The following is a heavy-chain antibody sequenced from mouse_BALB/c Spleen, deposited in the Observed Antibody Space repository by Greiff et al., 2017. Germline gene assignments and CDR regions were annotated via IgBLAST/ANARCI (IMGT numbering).Heavy chain of an antibody. D-gene: IGHD1-1*01. V-gene: IGHV1-4*02. CDR2: INPSSGYT. Sequence: VQLQQSAAELARPGASVKMSCKASGYTFTSYTMHWVKQRPGQGLEWIGYINPSSGYTEYNQKFKDKTTFTADKSSSTAYMQLSSLTSEDSAVYYCATITTVVAPYYAMEYWGQGTSVTVSS. CDR1: GYTFTSYT. CDR3: ATITTVVAPYYAMEY. J-gene: IGHJ4*01.